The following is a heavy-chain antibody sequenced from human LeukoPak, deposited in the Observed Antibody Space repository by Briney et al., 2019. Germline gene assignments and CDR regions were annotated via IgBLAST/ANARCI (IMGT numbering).Heavy chain of an antibody. CDR3: ARAPTYGSGSSN. J-gene: IGHJ4*02. D-gene: IGHD3-10*01. V-gene: IGHV3-23*01. CDR2: ISGSGGST. CDR1: GFTFSSYA. Sequence: PGGSLRLSCAASGFTFSSYAMSWVRQAPGKGLEWVSAISGSGGSTYYADSVKGRFTISRDNAKNTLYLQMNSLRAEDTAVYYCARAPTYGSGSSNWGQGTLVTVSS.